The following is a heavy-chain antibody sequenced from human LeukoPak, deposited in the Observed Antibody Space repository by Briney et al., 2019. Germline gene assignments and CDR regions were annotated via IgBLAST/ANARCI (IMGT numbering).Heavy chain of an antibody. J-gene: IGHJ4*02. CDR1: GGSITNYY. CDR3: ARGPTYSALPDY. V-gene: IGHV4-4*07. CDR2: IYTSGST. D-gene: IGHD2-15*01. Sequence: SETLSLTCTVSGGSITNYYWSWIRQSAGKGLEWIGRIYTSGSTNYNPSLKSRVTMSVDTSKNQFSLKLSSVTAADTAVYYCARGPTYSALPDYWGQGTLVTVSS.